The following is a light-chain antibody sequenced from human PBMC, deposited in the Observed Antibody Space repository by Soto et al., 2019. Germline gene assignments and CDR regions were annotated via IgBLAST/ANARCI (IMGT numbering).Light chain of an antibody. J-gene: IGKJ5*01. Sequence: DIQMTQSPSTLSASVGGRVTITCRASQSISSWLAWYQQKPGKAPKLLIYDASSLESGVPSRFSGSGSGTEFTLTISSLQPDDFATYYCQQYNSYPITFGQGTXLEIK. CDR1: QSISSW. CDR2: DAS. V-gene: IGKV1-5*01. CDR3: QQYNSYPIT.